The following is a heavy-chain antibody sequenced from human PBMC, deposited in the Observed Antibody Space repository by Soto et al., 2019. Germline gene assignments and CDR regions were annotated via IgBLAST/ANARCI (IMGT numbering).Heavy chain of an antibody. D-gene: IGHD2-15*01. J-gene: IGHJ6*02. Sequence: QVQLVESGGGVVQPGRSLTLSCAASGFTFSTYAMHWVRQAPGKGLEWVAVTSYDGKNNYYAGSVKGRFTISRGNSRDTLFLQMNSLRADDTAVYYCARDQKAGYCSGGSCYYYYGMDVWGQGTTVTVSS. CDR1: GFTFSTYA. CDR3: ARDQKAGYCSGGSCYYYYGMDV. V-gene: IGHV3-30*04. CDR2: TSYDGKNN.